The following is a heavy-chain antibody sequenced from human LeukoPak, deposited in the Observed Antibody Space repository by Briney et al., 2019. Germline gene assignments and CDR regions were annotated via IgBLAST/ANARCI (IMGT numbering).Heavy chain of an antibody. CDR3: ARVRTNGYSYGSDY. CDR2: ISSSSSYI. D-gene: IGHD5-18*01. Sequence: GGSLRLSCAASGFTFSSYSMNWVRQAPGKGLEWVSSISSSSSYIYYADSVKGRFTISRDNAKSSLYLQMNSLRAEDTAVYYCARVRTNGYSYGSDYWGQGTLVTVSS. V-gene: IGHV3-21*01. CDR1: GFTFSSYS. J-gene: IGHJ4*02.